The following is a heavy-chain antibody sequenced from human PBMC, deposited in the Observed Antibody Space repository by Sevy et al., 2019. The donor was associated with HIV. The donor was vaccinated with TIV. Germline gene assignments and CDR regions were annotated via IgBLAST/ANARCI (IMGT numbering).Heavy chain of an antibody. V-gene: IGHV3-30-3*01. Sequence: GGSLRLSCAASRFTFSSYAMHWVRQAPGKGLEWVAIISYDGNNKYYEDSVKGRFTISRDNSKNTLDLQMNSLRAEDTAVYYCARGDRDYSPIDIWGQGTMVTVSS. CDR3: ARGDRDYSPIDI. CDR2: ISYDGNNK. D-gene: IGHD1-26*01. CDR1: RFTFSSYA. J-gene: IGHJ3*02.